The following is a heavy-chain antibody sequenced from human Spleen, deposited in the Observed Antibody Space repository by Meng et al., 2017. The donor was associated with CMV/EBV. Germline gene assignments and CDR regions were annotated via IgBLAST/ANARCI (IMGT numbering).Heavy chain of an antibody. CDR2: ISSSSSYI. J-gene: IGHJ6*02. CDR3: ASPRVGATSQYYYGMDV. D-gene: IGHD1-26*01. CDR1: GFTFSSYS. Sequence: GGSLRLSCAASGFTFSSYSMNWVRQAPGKGLEWVSSISSSSSYIYYADSVKGRFTISRDNAKNSLYLQMNSLRAEDTAVYYCASPRVGATSQYYYGMDVWGQGTTVTVSS. V-gene: IGHV3-21*01.